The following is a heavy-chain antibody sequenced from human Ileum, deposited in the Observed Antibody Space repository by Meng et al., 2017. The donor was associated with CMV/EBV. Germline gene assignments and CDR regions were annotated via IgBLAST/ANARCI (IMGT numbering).Heavy chain of an antibody. Sequence: QLTRNEACRTLETLTRTLALACSFSGFSLSTSGLGVGWLRQPPGKALGWVALIYWNDDKRYSPSLKSRLTITTDTAKSQVVLTLTNIDPVDKATDFCSNSPFAGGDFDRWGQGALVTVSS. CDR3: SNSPFAGGDFDR. CDR1: GFSLSTSGLG. J-gene: IGHJ4*02. CDR2: IYWNDDK. D-gene: IGHD1-1*01. V-gene: IGHV2-5*01.